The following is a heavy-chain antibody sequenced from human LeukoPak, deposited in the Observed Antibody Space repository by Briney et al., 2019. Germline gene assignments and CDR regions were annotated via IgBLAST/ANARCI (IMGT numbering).Heavy chain of an antibody. CDR1: GYTFTGYY. CDR2: MNPNSGNT. Sequence: GASVKVSCKASGYTFTGYYMHWVRQATGQGLEWMGWMNPNSGNTGYAQKFQGRVIITRDTSISTAYMELSSLRSEDTAVYFCVREGVTYSSSYEYWGQGTLVTVSS. D-gene: IGHD6-13*01. V-gene: IGHV1-8*03. CDR3: VREGVTYSSSYEY. J-gene: IGHJ4*02.